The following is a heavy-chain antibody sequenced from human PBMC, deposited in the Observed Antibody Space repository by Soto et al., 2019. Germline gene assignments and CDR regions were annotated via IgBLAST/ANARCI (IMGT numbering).Heavy chain of an antibody. D-gene: IGHD2-15*01. V-gene: IGHV1-69*01. Sequence: QVQLVQSGAEVKKPGSSVKVSCKASGGTFSSYAISWVRQAPGQGLEWMGGIIPSFGTANYAQKFQGRVTITADESTSTAYMELSSLRSEDTAVYYCARDGVRCSGGSCYPLFDYYYGMDVWGQGTTVNVSS. J-gene: IGHJ6*02. CDR2: IIPSFGTA. CDR3: ARDGVRCSGGSCYPLFDYYYGMDV. CDR1: GGTFSSYA.